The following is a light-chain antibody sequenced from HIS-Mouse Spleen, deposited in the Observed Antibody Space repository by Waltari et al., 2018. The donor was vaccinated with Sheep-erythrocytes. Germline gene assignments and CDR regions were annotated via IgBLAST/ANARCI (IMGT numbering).Light chain of an antibody. CDR1: QSVSSN. V-gene: IGKV3-15*01. CDR2: GAS. CDR3: QQYNNWPPPYT. Sequence: EIVMTQSPATLSVSPGERATLSCRASQSVSSNLVWYQQKPGQAPRLLLYGASTRATGIPARFSGSGSGTEFTLTISSMQSEDFAVYYCQQYNNWPPPYTFGQGTKLEIK. J-gene: IGKJ2*01.